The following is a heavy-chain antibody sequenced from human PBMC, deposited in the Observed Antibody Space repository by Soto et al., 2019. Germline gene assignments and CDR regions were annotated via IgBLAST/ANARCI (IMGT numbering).Heavy chain of an antibody. V-gene: IGHV1-69*13. CDR2: IISIFGTA. CDR3: ARGCSGGSCYRWFDP. Sequence: ASVKVSCKASGGTFSSYAMSWVRQAPGQGLEWMGGIISIFGTANYAQKFQGRVTITADESTSTAYMELSSLRSEDTAVYYCARGCSGGSCYRWFDPWGQGTLVTVSS. J-gene: IGHJ5*02. D-gene: IGHD2-15*01. CDR1: GGTFSSYA.